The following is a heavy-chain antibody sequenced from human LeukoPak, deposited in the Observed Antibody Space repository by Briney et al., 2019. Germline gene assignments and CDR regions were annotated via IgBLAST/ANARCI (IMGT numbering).Heavy chain of an antibody. CDR2: ISGSGGST. Sequence: GGSLRLSCAASGFTFSTYSMSWVRQAPGKGLEWVSSISGSGGSTYYADSVKGRFTISRDNSKNTLFLQMNSLKADDTAVYYCAKGGGGVLASWGQGTLVTVSS. CDR1: GFTFSTYS. J-gene: IGHJ4*02. V-gene: IGHV3-23*01. D-gene: IGHD3-16*01. CDR3: AKGGGGVLAS.